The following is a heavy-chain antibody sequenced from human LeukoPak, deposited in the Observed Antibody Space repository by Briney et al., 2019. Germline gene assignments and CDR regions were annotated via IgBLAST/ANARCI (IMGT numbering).Heavy chain of an antibody. J-gene: IGHJ6*02. V-gene: IGHV4-34*01. CDR2: INHSGST. CDR3: ARGNYDFWSGYYPQDYYYGMDV. Sequence: PSETLSLTCAVYGGSFSGYYWSWIRQPPGKGLEWIGEINHSGSTNYNPSLKSRVTISVDTSKNQFSLKLSSVTAADTAVYYCARGNYDFWSGYYPQDYYYGMDVWGQGTTVTVSS. CDR1: GGSFSGYY. D-gene: IGHD3-3*01.